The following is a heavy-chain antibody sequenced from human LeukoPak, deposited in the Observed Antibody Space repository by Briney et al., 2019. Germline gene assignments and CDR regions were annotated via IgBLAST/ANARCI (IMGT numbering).Heavy chain of an antibody. CDR1: GGSISGSSYY. D-gene: IGHD4-23*01. Sequence: SETLSLTCTVSGGSISGSSYYWGWIRQPPGKGLEWIGSIYYSGSTYYNPSLKSRVTISVDTSKNQFSLKLSSVTAADTAVYYCARRVYGGPGRNYYYYMDVWGKGTTVTVSS. CDR2: IYYSGST. V-gene: IGHV4-39*01. J-gene: IGHJ6*03. CDR3: ARRVYGGPGRNYYYYMDV.